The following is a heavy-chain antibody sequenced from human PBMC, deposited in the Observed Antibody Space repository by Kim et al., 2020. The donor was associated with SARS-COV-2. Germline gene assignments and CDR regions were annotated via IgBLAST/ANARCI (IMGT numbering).Heavy chain of an antibody. CDR3: ARDYYGSGSFDY. D-gene: IGHD3-10*01. V-gene: IGHV5-51*01. Sequence: RYSPSFQGQDTISADKSISTAYLQWSSLKASDTAMYYCARDYYGSGSFDYWGQGTLVTVSS. J-gene: IGHJ4*02.